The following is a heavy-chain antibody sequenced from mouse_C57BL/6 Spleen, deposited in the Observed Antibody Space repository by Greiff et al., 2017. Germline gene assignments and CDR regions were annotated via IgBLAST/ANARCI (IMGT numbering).Heavy chain of an antibody. CDR2: ISSGSSTI. Sequence: EVKLVESGGGLVKPGGSLKLSCAASGFTFSDYGMHWVRQAPEKGLEWVAYISSGSSTIYYADTVKGRFTIARDNAKNTLFLQMTSLRSEYTAMYYGARGGIYYDYDDGYAMDYWGQGTSVTVSS. V-gene: IGHV5-17*01. CDR1: GFTFSDYG. J-gene: IGHJ4*01. D-gene: IGHD2-4*01. CDR3: ARGGIYYDYDDGYAMDY.